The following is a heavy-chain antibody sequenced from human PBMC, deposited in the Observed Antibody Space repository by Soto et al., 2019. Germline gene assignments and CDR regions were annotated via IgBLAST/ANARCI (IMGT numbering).Heavy chain of an antibody. V-gene: IGHV3-30*18. J-gene: IGHJ6*02. Sequence: QVQLVESGGGVVQPGRSLRLSCAASGFTFSSYGMHWVRQAPGKGLEWVAVISYDGSNKYYADSVKGRFTISRDNSKNTLYLQMNSLRAEDTAVYYCAKDGSGSLKIYYYGMDVWGQGTTVTASS. CDR2: ISYDGSNK. CDR3: AKDGSGSLKIYYYGMDV. D-gene: IGHD3-10*01. CDR1: GFTFSSYG.